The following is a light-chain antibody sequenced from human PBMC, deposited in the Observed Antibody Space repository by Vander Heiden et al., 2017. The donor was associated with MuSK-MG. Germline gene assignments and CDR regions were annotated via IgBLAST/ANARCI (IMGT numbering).Light chain of an antibody. J-gene: IGKJ1*01. V-gene: IGKV4-1*01. CDR3: QQYDSTPWT. CDR2: WAS. Sequence: DIVMTQSPDSLAVSLGERATINCKSSQSVLYSSNNKNYLAWHQQKPGQPPKLLIYWASTRESGVPDRFSGSGSGTDFTLTIISLQAEDVAVYYCQQYDSTPWTVGQGTKVEIK. CDR1: QSVLYSSNNKNY.